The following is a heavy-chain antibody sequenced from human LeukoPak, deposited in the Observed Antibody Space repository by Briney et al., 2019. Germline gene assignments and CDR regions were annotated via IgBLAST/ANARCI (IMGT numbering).Heavy chain of an antibody. V-gene: IGHV3-74*01. D-gene: IGHD1-1*01. CDR2: IDSDGYST. CDR1: RFTFNTYW. CDR3: ASEGTTGTTWGPDY. J-gene: IGHJ4*02. Sequence: AGGSLRLSCAASRFTFNTYWMRWARQAPGKGLVWVSRIDSDGYSTAYADSVKGRFTISRDNAKNTLYLQMNSLGAEDTAVYYCASEGTTGTTWGPDYWGQGTLVTVSS.